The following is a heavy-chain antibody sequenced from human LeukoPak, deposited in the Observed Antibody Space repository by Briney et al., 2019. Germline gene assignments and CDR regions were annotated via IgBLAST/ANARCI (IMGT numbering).Heavy chain of an antibody. CDR1: GLTFSTYT. CDR2: ISGSTRYM. Sequence: PGGSLRLSCAASGLTFSTYTMNWVRQAPGEGMEWVSSISGSTRYMYYADSVKGRFTISRDNAKNSLYLQMNSLRAEDTALYYCATELARGTDYWGQGTLVTVSS. D-gene: IGHD1-26*01. J-gene: IGHJ4*02. V-gene: IGHV3-21*01. CDR3: ATELARGTDY.